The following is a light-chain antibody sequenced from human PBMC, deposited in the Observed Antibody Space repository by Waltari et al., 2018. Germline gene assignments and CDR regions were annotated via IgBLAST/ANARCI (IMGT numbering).Light chain of an antibody. J-gene: IGLJ1*01. CDR3: AAWDDSLNGYV. V-gene: IGLV1-44*01. CDR2: RNN. Sequence: QSVLTQPPSASGTPGQRVTISCSGSSSNIGSNTVNWYQQPPGTAPKLLIYRNNKRPSGVPDRFSGSKSGTSASLAISGLQSEDEADYYCAAWDDSLNGYVFGTGTKVTVL. CDR1: SSNIGSNT.